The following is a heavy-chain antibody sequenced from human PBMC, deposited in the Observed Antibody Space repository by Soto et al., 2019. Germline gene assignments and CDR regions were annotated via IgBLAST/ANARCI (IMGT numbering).Heavy chain of an antibody. V-gene: IGHV4-39*01. J-gene: IGHJ5*01. Sequence: SETLSLTCTVSGGSIYRSGYYWGWIRHPPGRGLEWIGNIDYNGVTYSNPSLKSRVTISRDTSKNQFSLKLTSVTAADTALYYCGKVLVGATGHTDSDSWG. CDR3: GKVLVGATGHTDSDS. CDR2: IDYNGVT. D-gene: IGHD2-15*01. CDR1: GGSIYRSGYY.